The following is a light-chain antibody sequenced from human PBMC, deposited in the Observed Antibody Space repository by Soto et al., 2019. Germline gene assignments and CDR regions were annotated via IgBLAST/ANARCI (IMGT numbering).Light chain of an antibody. CDR1: SSDVGGYNY. J-gene: IGLJ1*01. Sequence: QSALTQPASVSGSPGQSITISCTGTSSDVGGYNYVSWYQHHPGKAPKLMIYDVSNRPSGVSNRFSGSKSGNTASLSISGLQPEDEADYNCSSYRTSNTRQIVCGTGTKVSVL. V-gene: IGLV2-14*03. CDR2: DVS. CDR3: SSYRTSNTRQIV.